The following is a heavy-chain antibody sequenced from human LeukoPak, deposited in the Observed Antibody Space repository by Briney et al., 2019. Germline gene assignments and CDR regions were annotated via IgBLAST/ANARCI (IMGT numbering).Heavy chain of an antibody. V-gene: IGHV4-39*07. J-gene: IGHJ3*02. CDR2: IYYSGIT. D-gene: IGHD3/OR15-3a*01. CDR1: GGSISATGYF. Sequence: SETLSLTCTVSGGSISATGYFWGWIHQPPGKGLEWIGSIYYSGITHYNPSPKSRVTISVDTSKDQFSLKLSSVTAADTAVYYCARVDLQNAFDIWGQGTVVTVSS. CDR3: ARVDLQNAFDI.